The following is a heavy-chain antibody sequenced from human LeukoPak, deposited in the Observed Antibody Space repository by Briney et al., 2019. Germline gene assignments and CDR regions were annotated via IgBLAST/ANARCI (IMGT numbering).Heavy chain of an antibody. Sequence: ASMKVSCKPSGYTFTAYYIHWVRQAPGQGLEWMGWINPNSGGTDYAQKFQGRVTMTRDTSISTVCMELSRLTYDDTAVYYCARGVGVDSLRRLDPWGQGTLVTVSS. J-gene: IGHJ5*02. D-gene: IGHD3-22*01. V-gene: IGHV1-2*02. CDR2: INPNSGGT. CDR1: GYTFTAYY. CDR3: ARGVGVDSLRRLDP.